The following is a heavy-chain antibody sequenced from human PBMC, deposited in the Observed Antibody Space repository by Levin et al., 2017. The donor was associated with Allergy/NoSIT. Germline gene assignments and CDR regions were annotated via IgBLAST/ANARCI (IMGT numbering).Heavy chain of an antibody. Sequence: PGGSLRLSCAASGFTFSSYSMNWVRQAPGKGLEWVSSISSSSSYIYYADSVKGRFTISRDNAKNSLYLQMHSLRAEDTAVYYCAREPCSGASCYGFDYWGQGALVTVSS. CDR1: GFTFSSYS. J-gene: IGHJ4*02. CDR2: ISSSSSYI. V-gene: IGHV3-21*01. D-gene: IGHD2-15*01. CDR3: AREPCSGASCYGFDY.